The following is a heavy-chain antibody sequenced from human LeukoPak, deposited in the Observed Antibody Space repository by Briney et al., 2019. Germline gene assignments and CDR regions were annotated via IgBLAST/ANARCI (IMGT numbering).Heavy chain of an antibody. CDR2: INTANGDT. CDR3: ARDFGRLGQFYFDY. Sequence: ASVKVSCKASGYTLTNCAIHWVRQAPGQRLEWMGWINTANGDTKYSQNFQDRVTITRDTPANTAYMELSSLRSEDTAVYYCARDFGRLGQFYFDYWGQGTLVTVSS. D-gene: IGHD3-16*01. CDR1: GYTLTNCA. J-gene: IGHJ4*02. V-gene: IGHV1-3*04.